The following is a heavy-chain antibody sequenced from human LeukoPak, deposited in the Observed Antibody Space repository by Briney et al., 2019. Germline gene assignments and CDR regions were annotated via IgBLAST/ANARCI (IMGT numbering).Heavy chain of an antibody. CDR3: ATRHSIGYYASPAPFDI. CDR1: GGSISSYY. CDR2: IYYSGST. Sequence: SETLSLTCTVSGGSISSYYWSWIRQPPGKGLEWIGYIYYSGSTNYNPSLKSRVAISVDTSKNQFSLKLSSVTAADTAVYYCATRHSIGYYASPAPFDIWGQGTMVTVS. J-gene: IGHJ3*02. D-gene: IGHD3-22*01. V-gene: IGHV4-59*01.